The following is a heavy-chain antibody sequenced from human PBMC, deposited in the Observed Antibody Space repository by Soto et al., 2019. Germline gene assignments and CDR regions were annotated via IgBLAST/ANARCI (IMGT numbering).Heavy chain of an antibody. CDR3: AKDRPSPGAFDI. CDR1: GFTFSSYG. V-gene: IGHV3-30*18. Sequence: GGSLRLSCAASGFTFSSYGMHWVRQAPGKGLEWVAVISDDGSNKYYADSVKGRFTISRDNSKNTLYLQMNSLRAEDTAVYYCAKDRPSPGAFDIWGQGTMVTVSS. J-gene: IGHJ3*02. CDR2: ISDDGSNK. D-gene: IGHD1-1*01.